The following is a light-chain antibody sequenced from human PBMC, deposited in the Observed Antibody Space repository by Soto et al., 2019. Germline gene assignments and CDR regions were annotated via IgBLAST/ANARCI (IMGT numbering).Light chain of an antibody. V-gene: IGKV1-39*01. CDR2: AAS. Sequence: DIQMTQSPSSLSASVGDRVTITCRASQSINSLLNWYQQKPGKAPNLLIYAASSLHSGVPSRFSGSGSGTDFTLTINSLQLEDFATYYCQQSYNTPWTLGQGTKVEVK. J-gene: IGKJ1*01. CDR1: QSINSL. CDR3: QQSYNTPWT.